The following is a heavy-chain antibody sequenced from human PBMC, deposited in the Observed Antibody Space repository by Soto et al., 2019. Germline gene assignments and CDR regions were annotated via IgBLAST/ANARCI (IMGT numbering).Heavy chain of an antibody. Sequence: QVQLVESGGGVVQPGRSLRLSCAASGFTFSSYGMHWVRQAPGKGLEWVAVIWYDGSNKYHADSVKGRFTISRDNSKNTLYLQMSSLRAEDTAVYYCATGGNDFWSGYPNYFDYWGQGTLVTVSS. CDR1: GFTFSSYG. CDR3: ATGGNDFWSGYPNYFDY. CDR2: IWYDGSNK. J-gene: IGHJ4*02. D-gene: IGHD3-3*01. V-gene: IGHV3-33*01.